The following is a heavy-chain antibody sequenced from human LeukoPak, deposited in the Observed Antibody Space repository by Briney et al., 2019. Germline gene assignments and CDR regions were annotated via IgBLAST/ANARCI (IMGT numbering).Heavy chain of an antibody. D-gene: IGHD3-22*01. CDR1: GFTFSNYV. CDR3: AKCSFPPQRGSGYYYIH. J-gene: IGHJ4*02. CDR2: ISGSGTST. V-gene: IGHV3-23*01. Sequence: PGGSLRLSCVASGFTFSNYVMNWVRQAPGKGLECVSSISGSGTSTYYADSVKGRFTSSRDNSKNTLYLQMDSLRAEDTAIYYCAKCSFPPQRGSGYYYIHWGQGTLVTVSS.